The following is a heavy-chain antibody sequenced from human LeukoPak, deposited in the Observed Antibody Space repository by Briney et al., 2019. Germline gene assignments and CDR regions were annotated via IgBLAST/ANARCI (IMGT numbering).Heavy chain of an antibody. CDR3: ARMVPPYWFDP. CDR2: INHSGST. J-gene: IGHJ5*02. Sequence: SETLSLTCAVYGGSFSGYYWSWIRQPPGKGLEWIGEINHSGSTNYDPSLKSRVTISVDTSKNQFSLKLSSVTAADTAVYYCARMVPPYWFDPWGQGTLVTVSS. D-gene: IGHD2-8*01. V-gene: IGHV4-34*01. CDR1: GGSFSGYY.